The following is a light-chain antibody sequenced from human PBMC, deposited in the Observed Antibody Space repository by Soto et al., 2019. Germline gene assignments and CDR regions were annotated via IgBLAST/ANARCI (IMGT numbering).Light chain of an antibody. V-gene: IGKV1-39*01. CDR3: QQTYSTFVS. CDR1: QTISTF. CDR2: DAS. J-gene: IGKJ4*01. Sequence: DIQMTQSPSSLSASVGDRVTITCRSSQTISTFLHWFQQKPGKAPNLLIYDASSLQSGVPSRCSGSGSGTDFTLTISSLQPEDFGTYYCQQTYSTFVSFGGGTKVEMK.